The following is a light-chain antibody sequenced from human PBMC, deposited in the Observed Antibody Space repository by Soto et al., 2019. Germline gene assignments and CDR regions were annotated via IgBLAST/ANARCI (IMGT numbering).Light chain of an antibody. CDR2: DVT. CDR3: SSYSSSTTHVV. CDR1: STDVGGFNY. J-gene: IGLJ2*01. V-gene: IGLV2-14*03. Sequence: QSALTQPAFVSGSPGRSVTISCTGTSTDVGGFNYVSWYQHLPGRAPKLIIYDVTNRPSGISYRFSASKSGRTASLTISGLQAEDEADYYCSSYSSSTTHVVFGGGTMLTVL.